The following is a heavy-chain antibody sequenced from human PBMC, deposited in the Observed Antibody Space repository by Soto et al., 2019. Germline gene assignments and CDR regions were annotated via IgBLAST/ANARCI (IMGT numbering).Heavy chain of an antibody. CDR2: INPNSGGT. V-gene: IGHV1-2*04. CDR1: GYTFTGYY. D-gene: IGHD5-12*01. CDR3: ARGYKTFGSLRDGYDYYFDY. Sequence: ASVPVSRKASGYTFTGYYMHWLRQAPGHGREWMGWINPNSGGTNYAQKLQGWVTMTRDTSISTAYMELSTLRSDDTAVYYCARGYKTFGSLRDGYDYYFDYWGQGTLVTVSS. J-gene: IGHJ4*02.